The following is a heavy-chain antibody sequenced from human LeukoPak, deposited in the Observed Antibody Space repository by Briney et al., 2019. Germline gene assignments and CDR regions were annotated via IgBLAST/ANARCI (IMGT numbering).Heavy chain of an antibody. CDR3: ARVHYYYDTSRSPDY. J-gene: IGHJ4*02. Sequence: GRSLRLSCAATGFTFSSYAMHWVRQAPGKGLEWVAVISYDGSNKYYADSVKGRFTISRDNSKNTLYLQMNSLRAEDTAVYSCARVHYYYDTSRSPDYWGQGTLVTVSS. CDR2: ISYDGSNK. V-gene: IGHV3-30-3*01. D-gene: IGHD3-22*01. CDR1: GFTFSSYA.